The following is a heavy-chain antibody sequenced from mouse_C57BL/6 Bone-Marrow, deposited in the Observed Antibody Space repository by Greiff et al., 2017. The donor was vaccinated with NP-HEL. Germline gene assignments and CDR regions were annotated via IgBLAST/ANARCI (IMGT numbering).Heavy chain of an antibody. Sequence: VQLQQSGAELVRPGTSVKVSCKASGYSFTNYLIEWVKQRPGQGLEWIGVINPGSGGTNYNEKFKGKATLTADKSSSTAYMQLSSLTSEDSAVYFGARRRLRGYYAMDYWGRGTSVTVTS. CDR3: ARRRLRGYYAMDY. CDR1: GYSFTNYL. CDR2: INPGSGGT. V-gene: IGHV1-54*01. J-gene: IGHJ4*01. D-gene: IGHD2-4*01.